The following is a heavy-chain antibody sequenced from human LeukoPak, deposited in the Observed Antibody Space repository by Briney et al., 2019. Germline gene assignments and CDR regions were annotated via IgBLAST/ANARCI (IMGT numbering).Heavy chain of an antibody. CDR1: GGTFSSYA. J-gene: IGHJ3*02. V-gene: IGHV1-69*05. D-gene: IGHD5-24*01. CDR2: IIPIFGTA. Sequence: GASVKVSCKASGGTFSSYAISWVRQAPGQGLEWMGGIIPIFGTANYAQKFQGRVTITTDESTSTAYMELSSLRSEDTAVYYRARVQMAVDAFDIWGQGTMVTVSS. CDR3: ARVQMAVDAFDI.